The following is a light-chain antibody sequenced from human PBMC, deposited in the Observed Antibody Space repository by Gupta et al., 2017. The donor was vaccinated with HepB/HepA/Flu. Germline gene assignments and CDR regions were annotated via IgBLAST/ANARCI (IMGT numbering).Light chain of an antibody. CDR2: GNS. CDR1: SSNIGAGYD. J-gene: IGLJ2*01. V-gene: IGLV1-40*01. Sequence: QSVLTQPPTVSWAPGQWVTISCTWSSSNIGAGYDVHWYQQLPGTAPKLLIYGNSNRHSGVPDRFSGSKSGTSASLAITGLQAEDEADYYCQSYDSSLGVVFGGGTKLTVL. CDR3: QSYDSSLGVV.